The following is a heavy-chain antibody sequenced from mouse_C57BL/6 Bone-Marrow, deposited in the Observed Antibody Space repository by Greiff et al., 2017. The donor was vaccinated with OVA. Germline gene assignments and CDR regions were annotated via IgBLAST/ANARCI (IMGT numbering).Heavy chain of an antibody. V-gene: IGHV1-18*01. CDR1: GYTFTDYN. Sequence: VQLQQSGPELVKPGASVKIPCKASGYTFTDYNMDWVKQSHGKSLEWIGDINPNNGGTIYNQKFKGKATLTVDKSSSTAYMELRSLTSEDTAVYYCARRGLYDGYYLFAYWGQGTLVTVSA. J-gene: IGHJ3*01. CDR2: INPNNGGT. D-gene: IGHD2-3*01. CDR3: ARRGLYDGYYLFAY.